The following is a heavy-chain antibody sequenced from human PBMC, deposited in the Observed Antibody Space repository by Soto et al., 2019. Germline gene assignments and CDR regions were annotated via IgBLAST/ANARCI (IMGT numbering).Heavy chain of an antibody. CDR3: ANDLHYYDSSGYYFY. J-gene: IGHJ4*02. D-gene: IGHD3-22*01. CDR2: ISGSGGST. Sequence: GGSLRLSCAASGFTFSSYAMSWVRQAPGKGLEWVSAISGSGGSTYYADSVKGRFTISRDNSKNTLYLQMNSLRAEDTAVYYCANDLHYYDSSGYYFYWGQGTLVTVSS. V-gene: IGHV3-23*01. CDR1: GFTFSSYA.